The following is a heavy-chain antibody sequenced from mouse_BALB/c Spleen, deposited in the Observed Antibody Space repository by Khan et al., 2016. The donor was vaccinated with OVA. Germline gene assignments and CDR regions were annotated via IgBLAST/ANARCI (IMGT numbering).Heavy chain of an antibody. CDR2: ISSGSSTI. Sequence: EVQLVESGGGSVQPGGSRKLSCAASGFTFSNFGMHWVRQAPKKGLEWVAYISSGSSTIYYVDTVKGRFTISRANPKNTLFRQMTSLRSEDTAMYDSSGSGCNVHWYFEVWGAGTSGTVSS. CDR3: SGSGCNVHWYFEV. V-gene: IGHV5-17*02. D-gene: IGHD2-1*01. J-gene: IGHJ1*01. CDR1: GFTFSNFG.